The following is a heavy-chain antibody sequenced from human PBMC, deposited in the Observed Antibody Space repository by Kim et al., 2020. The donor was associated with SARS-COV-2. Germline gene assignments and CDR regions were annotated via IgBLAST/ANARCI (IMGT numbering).Heavy chain of an antibody. Sequence: TKYSRKFQGRDTITRDTSANTAYMELSSLRSEDTAMYYCAKYSSSSGVDYWGQGTLVTVSS. CDR3: AKYSSSSGVDY. CDR2: T. D-gene: IGHD6-6*01. V-gene: IGHV1-3*01. J-gene: IGHJ4*02.